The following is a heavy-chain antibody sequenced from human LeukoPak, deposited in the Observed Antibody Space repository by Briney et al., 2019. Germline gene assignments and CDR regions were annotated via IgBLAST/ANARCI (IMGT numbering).Heavy chain of an antibody. CDR3: AKDWSRGLLHYYDSSGYGYFDY. V-gene: IGHV3-30*02. D-gene: IGHD3-22*01. CDR2: IRYDGSNK. J-gene: IGHJ4*02. Sequence: SGGSLRLCCAASGFTFSSYGMHWVRQAPGKGLEWVAFIRYDGSNKYYADSVKGRFTISRDNFKNTLYLQMNTLRTEDTAVYYCAKDWSRGLLHYYDSSGYGYFDYWGQGTLVTVSS. CDR1: GFTFSSYG.